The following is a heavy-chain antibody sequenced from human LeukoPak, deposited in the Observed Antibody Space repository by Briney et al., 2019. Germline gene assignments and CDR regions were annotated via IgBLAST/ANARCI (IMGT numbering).Heavy chain of an antibody. CDR1: GFTFSSYA. CDR2: ISGSGGST. D-gene: IGHD3-10*01. J-gene: IGHJ4*02. Sequence: GGSLRLSCAASGFTFSSYAMSWVRQAPGKGLEWVSAISGSGGSTYYADSVKGRFTISRDNSKNTLYLQMNSLRAEDTAVYYCAKDQYPNYYGSGIDYWGQGTLVTVSS. CDR3: AKDQYPNYYGSGIDY. V-gene: IGHV3-23*01.